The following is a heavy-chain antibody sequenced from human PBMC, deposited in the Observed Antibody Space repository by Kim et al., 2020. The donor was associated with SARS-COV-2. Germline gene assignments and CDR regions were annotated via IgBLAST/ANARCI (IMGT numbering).Heavy chain of an antibody. J-gene: IGHJ4*02. D-gene: IGHD6-19*01. V-gene: IGHV3-30*18. CDR3: AKDNGQWLPPARFDY. CDR2: ISYDGSNK. CDR1: GFTFSSYG. Sequence: GGSLRLSCAASGFTFSSYGMHWVRQAPGKGLEWVAVISYDGSNKYYADSVKGRFTISRDNSKNTLYLQMNSLRAEDTAVYYCAKDNGQWLPPARFDYWGQGTLVTVSS.